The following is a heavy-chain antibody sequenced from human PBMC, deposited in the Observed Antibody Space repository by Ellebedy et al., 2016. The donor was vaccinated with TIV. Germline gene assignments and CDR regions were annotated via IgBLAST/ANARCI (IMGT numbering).Heavy chain of an antibody. Sequence: SVKVSCKASGGIFSNYAISWVRQAPGQGLEWMGGIIPLFGSTNYAPKFQGRVTITADDFANTAYMELSSLTTEDTAVYFCAKRRGYNYGDFDSWGQGTLVTVSS. CDR1: GGIFSNYA. CDR2: IIPLFGST. V-gene: IGHV1-69*13. CDR3: AKRRGYNYGDFDS. D-gene: IGHD5-18*01. J-gene: IGHJ4*02.